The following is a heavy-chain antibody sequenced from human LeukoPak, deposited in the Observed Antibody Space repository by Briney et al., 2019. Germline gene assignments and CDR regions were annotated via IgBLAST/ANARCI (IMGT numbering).Heavy chain of an antibody. CDR1: GYTFTSYG. J-gene: IGHJ3*02. CDR2: ISAYNGNT. Sequence: ASVKVSCKASGYTFTSYGISWVRQAPGQGLEWMGWISAYNGNTNYAQKLQGRVTMTTDTSTSTAYMELRSLRSDDTAVYYCARDCSGGSSYGPYDAFDIWGQGTMVTVSS. V-gene: IGHV1-18*01. CDR3: ARDCSGGSSYGPYDAFDI. D-gene: IGHD2-15*01.